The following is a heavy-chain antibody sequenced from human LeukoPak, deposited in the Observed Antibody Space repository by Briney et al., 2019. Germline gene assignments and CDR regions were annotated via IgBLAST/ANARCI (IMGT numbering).Heavy chain of an antibody. CDR1: GGSISSSSYY. CDR2: IYYSGST. Sequence: SETQSLTCTDSGGSISSSSYYWGWIRQPPGKGLEWIGSIYYSGSTYYNPSLKSRVTISVDTSKNQFSLKLSSVTAADTAVYYCARLAIYYFDYWGQGTLVTVSS. V-gene: IGHV4-39*01. J-gene: IGHJ4*02. CDR3: ARLAIYYFDY. D-gene: IGHD3-3*02.